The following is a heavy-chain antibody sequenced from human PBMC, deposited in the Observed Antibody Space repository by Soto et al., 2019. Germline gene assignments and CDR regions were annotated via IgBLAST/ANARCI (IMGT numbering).Heavy chain of an antibody. J-gene: IGHJ6*02. D-gene: IGHD2-15*01. V-gene: IGHV1-46*01. Sequence: GASVKVSCKASGYTFTSYYMHWVRQAPGQGLEWMGIINPSGGSTSYAQKFQGRVTMTRDTSTSTVYMELSSLRSEDTAVYYCARMSSVRVVVVAATSDYYYYGMDVWGQGTTVTVSS. CDR3: ARMSSVRVVVVAATSDYYYYGMDV. CDR1: GYTFTSYY. CDR2: INPSGGST.